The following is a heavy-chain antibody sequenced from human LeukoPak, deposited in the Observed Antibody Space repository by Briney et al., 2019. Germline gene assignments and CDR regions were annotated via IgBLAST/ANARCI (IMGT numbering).Heavy chain of an antibody. CDR1: GYTFTYYY. Sequence: ASVKVSCKASGYTFTYYYMHWVRQAPGQGFEWMGWINPNDGDTYYAQKFQGRVTMTRDTSISTAHMEVSRLRSDDTAVYYCARANFLYCSSTSCLFDYWGEGTLVTVS. CDR3: ARANFLYCSSTSCLFDY. D-gene: IGHD2-2*01. V-gene: IGHV1-2*02. CDR2: INPNDGDT. J-gene: IGHJ4*02.